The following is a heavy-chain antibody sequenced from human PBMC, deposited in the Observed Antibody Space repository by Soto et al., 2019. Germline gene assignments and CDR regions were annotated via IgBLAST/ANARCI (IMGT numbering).Heavy chain of an antibody. V-gene: IGHV1-18*01. CDR3: ARAPRTTVSNGY. D-gene: IGHD4-17*01. CDR2: ISAYNGNT. CDR1: GYTFTSYG. Sequence: ASVQVSCKASGYTFTSYGISWVRQAPGQGLEWMGWISAYNGNTNYAQKLQGRVTMTTDTSTSTAYLELRSLRSDDTAVYYCARAPRTTVSNGYWGQGTLVTVSS. J-gene: IGHJ4*02.